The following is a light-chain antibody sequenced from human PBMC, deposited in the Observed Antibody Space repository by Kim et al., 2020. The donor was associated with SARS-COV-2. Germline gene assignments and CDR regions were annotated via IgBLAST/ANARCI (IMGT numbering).Light chain of an antibody. CDR2: AAS. CDR3: QQYDSAPRT. Sequence: DIVLTQSPSSLSAAVGDRATLTCRASQGISSYLAWYQQKPGDVPKPLIYAASAMHTGIPARFSGSGSGTDFTLTISSLQPEDVATYYCQQYDSAPRTFGQGTKVDIK. V-gene: IGKV1-27*01. CDR1: QGISSY. J-gene: IGKJ1*01.